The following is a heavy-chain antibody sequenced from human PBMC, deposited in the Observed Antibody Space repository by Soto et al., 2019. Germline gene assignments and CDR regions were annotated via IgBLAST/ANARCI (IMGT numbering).Heavy chain of an antibody. CDR3: AKDGVVPAAYYYYYGMDV. CDR2: ISGSGGST. CDR1: GFTFSSYA. D-gene: IGHD2-2*01. Sequence: PGGSLRLSCAASGFTFSSYAMSWVRQAPGKGLEWVSAISGSGGSTYYADSVKGRFTISRDNSKNTLYLQMNSLRAEDTAVYYCAKDGVVPAAYYYYYGMDVWGQVTTVTVSS. V-gene: IGHV3-23*01. J-gene: IGHJ6*02.